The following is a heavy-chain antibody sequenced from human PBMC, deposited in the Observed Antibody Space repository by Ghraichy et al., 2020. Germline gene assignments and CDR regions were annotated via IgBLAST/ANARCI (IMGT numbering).Heavy chain of an antibody. Sequence: GGSLRLSCAASGFTFSSYAMSWVRQAPGKGLEWVSTIDKNGGTTYYADSVKGRFTISRDNSKNTLYLQMNSLRPEDTAVFYCAKRQGFAIPSWNFDLWGRGTLVTVSS. D-gene: IGHD2-2*02. V-gene: IGHV3-23*01. CDR2: IDKNGGTT. CDR1: GFTFSSYA. J-gene: IGHJ2*01. CDR3: AKRQGFAIPSWNFDL.